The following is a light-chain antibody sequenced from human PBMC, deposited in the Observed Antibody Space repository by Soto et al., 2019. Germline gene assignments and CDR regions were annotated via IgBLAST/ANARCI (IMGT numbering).Light chain of an antibody. J-gene: IGLJ1*01. Sequence: QSALTQPASVSGSPGQSITISCTGTSSDVGGYNYVSWYQQHPGKAHKLMIYDVSNRPSGVYNRFSGSKSGNTASLTFSGLQAEDEADYYCSSYTSSSTGVFGTGTKVTVL. CDR1: SSDVGGYNY. CDR2: DVS. CDR3: SSYTSSSTGV. V-gene: IGLV2-14*01.